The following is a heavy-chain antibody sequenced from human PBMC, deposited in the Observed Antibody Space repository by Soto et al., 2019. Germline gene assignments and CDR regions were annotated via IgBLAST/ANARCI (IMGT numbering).Heavy chain of an antibody. D-gene: IGHD5-18*01. CDR2: IIPMFGTA. V-gene: IGHV1-69*12. CDR3: ASGIQLWLRRINNGYSG. CDR1: GGTFRTYA. Sequence: QVQLVQSGAEVKKPESSVKVSCKAPGGTFRTYAISWVRQAPGQGLEWMGGIIPMFGTANYAQRFQDRVTITADESTNTVYMELSSLRSEDTAVYFCASGIQLWLRRINNGYSGWGKGILVTVSS. J-gene: IGHJ4*02.